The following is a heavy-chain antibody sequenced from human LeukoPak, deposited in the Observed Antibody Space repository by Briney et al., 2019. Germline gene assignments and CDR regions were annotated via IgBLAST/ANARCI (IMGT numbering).Heavy chain of an antibody. CDR2: IKQDGSEK. V-gene: IGHV3-7*04. J-gene: IGHJ4*02. Sequence: GGSLRLSCAASGFTFSSYWMNWVRLAPGKGLEWVANIKQDGSEKYFVDSVKGRFTISRDNAKNSLYLQMSSLRAEDTAVYYCARGFGGFDYWGQGTLVTVSS. CDR3: ARGFGGFDY. CDR1: GFTFSSYW. D-gene: IGHD3-10*01.